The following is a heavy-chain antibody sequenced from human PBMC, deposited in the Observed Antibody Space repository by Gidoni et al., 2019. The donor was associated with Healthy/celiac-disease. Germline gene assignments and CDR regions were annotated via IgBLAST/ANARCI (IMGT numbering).Heavy chain of an antibody. D-gene: IGHD5-18*01. CDR1: GGSISSSSYY. CDR2: IYYSGST. V-gene: IGHV4-39*01. Sequence: QLQLQESGPGLVKPSETLSLTCTVSGGSISSSSYYWGWIRQPSGKGLEWIGSIYYSGSTYYNPSLKSRVTISVDTSKNQFSLKLSSVTAADTAVYYCARHTSMDTAIVYFDYWGQGTLVTVSS. CDR3: ARHTSMDTAIVYFDY. J-gene: IGHJ4*02.